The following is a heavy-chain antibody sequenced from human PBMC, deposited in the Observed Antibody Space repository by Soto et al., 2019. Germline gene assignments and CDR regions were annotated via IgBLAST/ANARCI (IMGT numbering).Heavy chain of an antibody. V-gene: IGHV3-23*01. J-gene: IGHJ4*02. D-gene: IGHD6-19*01. Sequence: ACSLRLSCTASGFSFSTHAMSWVRQTPGKGLEWVSSISSGGTTTFYAASVEGRFTISRDKSKNTLYLQMNSLRADDTAVYYCAREGGSIGGWFGRKFDSWGQGTQVTVSS. CDR2: ISSGGTTT. CDR1: GFSFSTHA. CDR3: AREGGSIGGWFGRKFDS.